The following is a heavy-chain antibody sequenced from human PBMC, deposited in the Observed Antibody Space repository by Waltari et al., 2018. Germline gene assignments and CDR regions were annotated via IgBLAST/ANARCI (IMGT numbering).Heavy chain of an antibody. CDR2: INHSGST. Sequence: QVQLQQWGAGLLKPSETLSLTCAVYGGSFSGYYWSWIRQPPGKGLEWIGEINHSGSTNYNPSLKRRVTISVDTSKNQFSLKLSSVTAADTAVYYCAKLYGSGSYYGYYGMDVWGQGTTVTVSS. CDR1: GGSFSGYY. D-gene: IGHD3-10*01. CDR3: AKLYGSGSYYGYYGMDV. J-gene: IGHJ6*02. V-gene: IGHV4-34*01.